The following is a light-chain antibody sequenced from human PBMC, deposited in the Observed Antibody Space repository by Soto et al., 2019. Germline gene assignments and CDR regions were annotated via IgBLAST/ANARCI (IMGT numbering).Light chain of an antibody. CDR3: ASYTSTTTLVV. J-gene: IGLJ2*01. CDR1: SSDIGRYNY. V-gene: IGLV2-14*01. CDR2: GVN. Sequence: QSVLTQPASVSGSPGQSITISCTGTSSDIGRYNYVSWNQQHPGKAPRLVISGVNKRPSGISNRFSGSKSGNTASLTISGLQADDEAIYYCASYTSTTTLVVFGGGTQLTVL.